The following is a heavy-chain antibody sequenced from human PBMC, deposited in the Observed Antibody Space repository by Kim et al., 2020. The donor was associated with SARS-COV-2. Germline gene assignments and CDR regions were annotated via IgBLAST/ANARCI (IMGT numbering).Heavy chain of an antibody. CDR1: DASITSSGYY. V-gene: IGHV4-31*03. J-gene: IGHJ5*02. CDR3: ARAGYYDTSGYTFGP. Sequence: SETLSLTCTVSDASITSSGYYWTWIRQHPGKGLEWIGYIYYSGSSYYNPSLKSRVSISLDTSRSQFSLKLTSVTAADTAVYYCARAGYYDTSGYTFGPWGQGTLVTVST. D-gene: IGHD3-22*01. CDR2: IYYSGSS.